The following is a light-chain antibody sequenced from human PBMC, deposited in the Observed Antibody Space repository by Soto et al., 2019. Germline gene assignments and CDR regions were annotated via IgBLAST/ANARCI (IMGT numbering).Light chain of an antibody. Sequence: IDLTQSPGTLSVSQGERATLSCRASQSVSSSYLAWYQQKPGQAPGLLIYGASSRATGIPDRFSGSGSGTDFTLTISRLEPEDFAVYYCQQYGTSPWTFGPGTKVDIK. CDR2: GAS. J-gene: IGKJ1*01. CDR1: QSVSSSY. CDR3: QQYGTSPWT. V-gene: IGKV3-20*01.